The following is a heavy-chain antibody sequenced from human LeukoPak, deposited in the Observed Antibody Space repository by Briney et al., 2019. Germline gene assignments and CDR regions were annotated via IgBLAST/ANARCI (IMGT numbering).Heavy chain of an antibody. CDR2: IYYSGST. V-gene: IGHV4-59*01. Sequence: SETLSLTCTVSGGSISSYYWSWIRQPPGKGLEWIGYIYYSGSTNYNPSLKSRVTISVDTSKNQFSLKLSSVTAADTAVYYCARGGSSWSKVGDGFDPWGQETLVTVSS. J-gene: IGHJ5*02. D-gene: IGHD6-13*01. CDR3: ARGGSSWSKVGDGFDP. CDR1: GGSISSYY.